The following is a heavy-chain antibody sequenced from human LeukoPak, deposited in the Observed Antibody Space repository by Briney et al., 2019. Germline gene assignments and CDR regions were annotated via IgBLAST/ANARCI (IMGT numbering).Heavy chain of an antibody. CDR2: IYYSGST. CDR3: ATEPVLRYFDWSPGASGMDV. V-gene: IGHV4-39*01. J-gene: IGHJ6*02. D-gene: IGHD3-9*01. Sequence: SETLSLTCTVSGGSISSSSYYWGWIRQPPGKGLEWIGSIYYSGSTYYSPSLKSRVTISVDTSKNQFSLKLSSVTAADTAVYYCATEPVLRYFDWSPGASGMDVWGQGTTVTVSS. CDR1: GGSISSSSYY.